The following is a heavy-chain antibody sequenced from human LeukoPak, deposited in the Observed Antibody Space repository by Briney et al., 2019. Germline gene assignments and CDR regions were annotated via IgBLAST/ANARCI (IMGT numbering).Heavy chain of an antibody. CDR2: IYPGDSDT. D-gene: IGHD2-15*01. J-gene: IGHJ4*02. V-gene: IGHV5-51*01. CDR1: GYSFTTYW. CDR3: ARRSGGLDY. Sequence: GESLKISCKASGYSFTTYWIGWVRQMPGKGLEWMGIIYPGDSDTRYSPSFQGQVTMSADKSINTAYLQWNSLRASDTAMYYRARRSGGLDYWGQGTLVTVSS.